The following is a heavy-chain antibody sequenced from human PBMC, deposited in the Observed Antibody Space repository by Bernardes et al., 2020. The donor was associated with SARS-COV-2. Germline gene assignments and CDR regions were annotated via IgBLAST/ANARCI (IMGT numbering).Heavy chain of an antibody. Sequence: GGSLRLSCAASGFTFSSYWMHWVRQAPGKGLVWVSRINSDGSSTSYADSVKGRFTISRDNAKNTLYLQMNSLRAEDTAVYYCARESTYCSSTSCHLPRGFIAFDIWGQGTMVTVSS. D-gene: IGHD2-2*01. CDR1: GFTFSSYW. CDR2: INSDGSST. V-gene: IGHV3-74*01. J-gene: IGHJ3*02. CDR3: ARESTYCSSTSCHLPRGFIAFDI.